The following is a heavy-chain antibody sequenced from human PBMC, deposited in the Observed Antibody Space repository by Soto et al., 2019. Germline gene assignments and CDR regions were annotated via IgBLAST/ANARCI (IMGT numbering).Heavy chain of an antibody. V-gene: IGHV1-69*04. Sequence: GASVKVSCKASGGTFSSYTISWVRQAPGQGLKWMGRIIPILGIANYAQKFQGRVTITADKSTSTAYMELSSLRSEDTAVYYCARDLTYSSSSYFWFDPWGQGTLVTVSS. J-gene: IGHJ5*02. CDR3: ARDLTYSSSSYFWFDP. CDR2: IIPILGIA. D-gene: IGHD6-6*01. CDR1: GGTFSSYT.